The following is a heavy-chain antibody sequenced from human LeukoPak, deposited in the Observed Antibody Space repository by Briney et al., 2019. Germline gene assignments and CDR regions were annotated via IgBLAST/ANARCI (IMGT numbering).Heavy chain of an antibody. D-gene: IGHD6-6*01. CDR2: FDPEDGET. V-gene: IGHV1-24*01. J-gene: IGHJ4*02. CDR3: ATKPFKLAGFYY. Sequence: ASVKVSCKVSGYTLTELSMHWVRQAPGKGLEWMGGFDPEDGETIYAQKFQGRVTMTEDTSTDTAYMELSSLRSEDTAVYYCATKPFKLAGFYYWGQGTLVTVSS. CDR1: GYTLTELS.